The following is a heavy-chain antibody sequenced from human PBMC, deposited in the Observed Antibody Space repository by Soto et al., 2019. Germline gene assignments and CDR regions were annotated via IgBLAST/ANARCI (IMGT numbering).Heavy chain of an antibody. J-gene: IGHJ6*02. Sequence: AGGSLTLSCAASGFTFSSYEMNWVRQALGKGLVWSLYISSSGSIIYYAVSVKGRFIIDSDNAKNSLYLQMNSLRVEDRAVYYCARTPTAYYGMDVWGQGTTVTVSS. V-gene: IGHV3-48*03. CDR1: GFTFSSYE. D-gene: IGHD4-4*01. CDR3: ARTPTAYYGMDV. CDR2: ISSSGSII.